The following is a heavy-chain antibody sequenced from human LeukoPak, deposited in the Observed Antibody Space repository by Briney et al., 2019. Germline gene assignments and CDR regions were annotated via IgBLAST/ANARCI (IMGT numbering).Heavy chain of an antibody. CDR3: ARDRSHYCSGGSCYFPCWFDP. Sequence: GGSLRLCCAASGFTFSSYWMSWVRQAPGKGLEWVANIKQDGSEKYYVDSVKGRLTISRDNAKNSLYLQMNSLRAKDTAVYYCARDRSHYCSGGSCYFPCWFDPWGQGTLVTVSS. CDR1: GFTFSSYW. J-gene: IGHJ5*02. CDR2: IKQDGSEK. D-gene: IGHD2-15*01. V-gene: IGHV3-7*01.